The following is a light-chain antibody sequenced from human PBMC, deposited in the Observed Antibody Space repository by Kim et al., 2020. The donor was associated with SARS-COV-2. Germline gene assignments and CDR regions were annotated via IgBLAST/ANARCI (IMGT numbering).Light chain of an antibody. J-gene: IGKJ4*01. CDR2: ASS. CDR3: QQANSFPLT. Sequence: DIQMTQSPSSVSASVGDRVTITCRASQYISRWLAWYQQKPGKAPKLLIYASSSFQSGVPSRFSGSTSGTDFTLTISTLQPEDVATYYCQQANSFPLTFGGGTKVDIK. V-gene: IGKV1-12*01. CDR1: QYISRW.